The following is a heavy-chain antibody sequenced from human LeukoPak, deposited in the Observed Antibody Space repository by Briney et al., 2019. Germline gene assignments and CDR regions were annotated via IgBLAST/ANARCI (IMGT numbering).Heavy chain of an antibody. CDR2: IRSKAYGGTT. CDR1: GFTFSSYG. V-gene: IGHV3-49*04. Sequence: GGSLRLSCAASGFTFSSYGMHWVRQAPGKGLEWVGFIRSKAYGGTTEYAASVKGRFTISRDDSKSIAYLQMNSLKTEDTAVYYCTRDRIQGDYWGQGTLVTVSP. D-gene: IGHD5-18*01. CDR3: TRDRIQGDY. J-gene: IGHJ4*02.